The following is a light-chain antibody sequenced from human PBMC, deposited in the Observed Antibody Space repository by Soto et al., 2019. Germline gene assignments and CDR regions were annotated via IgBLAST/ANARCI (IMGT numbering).Light chain of an antibody. CDR2: INS. Sequence: QSVLTQPPSVSGAPGHSVTISCTGSNSNIGARYDVNWYQQLPGTAPKLLIYINSNRPSGVPDRFSGSKSASSASLAITGLQAEDEADYYCQSYDRSLSAYVFGTGTKVTVL. CDR3: QSYDRSLSAYV. CDR1: NSNIGARYD. V-gene: IGLV1-40*01. J-gene: IGLJ1*01.